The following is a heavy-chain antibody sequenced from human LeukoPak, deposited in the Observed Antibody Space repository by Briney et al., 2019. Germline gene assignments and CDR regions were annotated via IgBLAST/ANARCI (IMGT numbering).Heavy chain of an antibody. D-gene: IGHD5-24*01. CDR2: IKQDGSKK. J-gene: IGHJ4*02. Sequence: GGSLRLSCVASGFPFSSYWMTWVRQASGKGLEWVANIKQDGSKKSYVDSVKGRFTISRDNAKNSLYLQMNSLRAEDTAIYYCTRVGYIDEGIDYWGQGTLVTVSS. V-gene: IGHV3-7*04. CDR3: TRVGYIDEGIDY. CDR1: GFPFSSYW.